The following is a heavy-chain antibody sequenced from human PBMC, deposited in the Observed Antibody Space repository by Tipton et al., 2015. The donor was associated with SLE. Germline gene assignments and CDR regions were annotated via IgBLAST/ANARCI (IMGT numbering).Heavy chain of an antibody. CDR1: GLTFSTYA. D-gene: IGHD1-26*01. CDR3: ARDRSSGDADLTFDS. J-gene: IGHJ4*02. V-gene: IGHV3-30*04. Sequence: SLRLSCAASGLTFSTYAMHWVRQAPGKGLEWVAVISFDGSNTYYADSVKGRFTISRDNSKNTLYLQMNSLRSEDTAIYYCARDRSSGDADLTFDSWGQGALVTVSS. CDR2: ISFDGSNT.